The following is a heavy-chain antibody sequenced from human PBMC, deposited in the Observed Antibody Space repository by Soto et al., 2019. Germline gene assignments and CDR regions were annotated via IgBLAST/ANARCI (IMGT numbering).Heavy chain of an antibody. CDR3: ARESDAYYDSSGYSDY. CDR2: IYYSGST. J-gene: IGHJ4*02. V-gene: IGHV4-61*01. Sequence: ETLSLTCTVSGGSVSSGSYYWSWIRQPPGKGLEWIGYIYYSGSTNYNPSLKSRVTISVDTSKNQFSLKLSSVTAADTAVYYCARESDAYYDSSGYSDYWGQGTLVTVSS. D-gene: IGHD3-22*01. CDR1: GGSVSSGSYY.